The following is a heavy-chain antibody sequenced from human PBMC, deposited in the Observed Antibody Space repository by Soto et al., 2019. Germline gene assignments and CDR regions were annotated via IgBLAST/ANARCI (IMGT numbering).Heavy chain of an antibody. CDR2: IYYSGST. CDR3: ARLPRGGWYLAY. CDR1: GGSISSGGYY. V-gene: IGHV4-31*03. Sequence: SETLSLTCTVSGGSISSGGYYWSWIRQHPGKGLEWIGYIYYSGSTYYNPSLKSRVTISVDTSKNQFSLKLSSVTAADTAVYYCARLPRGGWYLAYWGQGTLVTVSP. J-gene: IGHJ4*02. D-gene: IGHD6-19*01.